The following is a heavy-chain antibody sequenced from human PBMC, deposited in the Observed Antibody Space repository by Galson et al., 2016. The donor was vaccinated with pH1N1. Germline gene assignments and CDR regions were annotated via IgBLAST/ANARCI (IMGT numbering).Heavy chain of an antibody. J-gene: IGHJ4*02. CDR3: AKLASYSTSSVASYFDS. Sequence: SLRLSCAASGFTFSDYAMHWVRQAPGKGLEWVAIMSYVGNNKYYADSVKGRFTISRGNSKNTLYLQMNSLRAEDTAVYYCAKLASYSTSSVASYFDSWGQGTLVTVSS. D-gene: IGHD6-6*01. CDR2: MSYVGNNK. V-gene: IGHV3-30*18. CDR1: GFTFSDYA.